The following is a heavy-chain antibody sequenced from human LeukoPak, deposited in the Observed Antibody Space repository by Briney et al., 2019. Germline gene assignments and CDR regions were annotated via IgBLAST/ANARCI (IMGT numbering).Heavy chain of an antibody. CDR1: GYTFTSYG. Sequence: ASVKVSCKASGYTFTSYGISWVRQAPGQGLEWMGIINPSGGSTSYAQKFQGRVTMTRDMSTSTVYMELSSLRSEDTAVYYCARDLLEEDDYWGQGTLVTVSS. CDR2: INPSGGST. CDR3: ARDLLEEDDY. J-gene: IGHJ4*02. D-gene: IGHD1-1*01. V-gene: IGHV1-46*01.